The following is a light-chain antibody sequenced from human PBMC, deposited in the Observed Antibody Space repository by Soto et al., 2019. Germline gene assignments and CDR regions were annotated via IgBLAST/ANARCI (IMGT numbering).Light chain of an antibody. CDR3: QQYYSYPPT. V-gene: IGKV1-8*01. CDR2: AAS. CDR1: QGISSY. Sequence: AIRMTQSPSSFSASTGDRDNITCRASQGISSYLAWYQQKPGKAPKLLIYAASTLQSGVPSRISGSGSETNFTLIIFFLHSEYFSTYYCQQYYSYPPTFGQGTKVDIK. J-gene: IGKJ2*01.